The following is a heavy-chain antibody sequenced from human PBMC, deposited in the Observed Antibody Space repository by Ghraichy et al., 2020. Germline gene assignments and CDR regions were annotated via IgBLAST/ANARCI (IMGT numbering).Heavy chain of an antibody. CDR2: ISYSGAT. CDR1: GASVSSAGYS. CDR3: ARGYGSRQVPLVATITGDPYYFGMDV. V-gene: IGHV4-31*03. J-gene: IGHJ6*02. Sequence: SETLSLTCSVSGASVSSAGYSWSWIRLHPGKGLEWIGHISYSGATYYNPSLKSRLTMSVDTSHNQFSLRLSSVTAADTATYFCARGYGSRQVPLVATITGDPYYFGMDVWGQGTTVTVSS. D-gene: IGHD5-24*01.